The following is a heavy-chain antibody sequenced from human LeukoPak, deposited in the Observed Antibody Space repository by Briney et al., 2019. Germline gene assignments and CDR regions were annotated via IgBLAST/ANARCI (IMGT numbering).Heavy chain of an antibody. Sequence: ASVKVSGKASGYTFSNHGISWVRQAPGQGLEWMGWISGYNGNTKYAQKFQGRVTMTTDTSTSTAYMELRSLRSDDTAVYYCAREEWQQLVLIEYWGQGTLVTVSS. V-gene: IGHV1-18*01. J-gene: IGHJ4*02. CDR3: AREEWQQLVLIEY. CDR2: ISGYNGNT. CDR1: GYTFSNHG. D-gene: IGHD6-13*01.